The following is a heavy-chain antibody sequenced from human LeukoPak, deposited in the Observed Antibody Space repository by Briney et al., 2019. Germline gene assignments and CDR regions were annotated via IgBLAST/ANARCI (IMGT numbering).Heavy chain of an antibody. J-gene: IGHJ4*02. CDR1: GFTFSSYG. Sequence: GGSQRLSCAASGFTFSSYGMHWVRQAPGKGLEWVAVIWYDGSNKYYADSVKGRFTISRDNSKNTLYLQMNSLRAEDTAVYYCARDRHDYGDPYPLDYWGQGTLVTVSS. V-gene: IGHV3-33*01. CDR3: ARDRHDYGDPYPLDY. CDR2: IWYDGSNK. D-gene: IGHD4-17*01.